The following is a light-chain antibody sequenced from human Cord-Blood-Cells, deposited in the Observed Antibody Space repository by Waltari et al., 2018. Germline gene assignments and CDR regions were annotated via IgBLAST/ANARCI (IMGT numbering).Light chain of an antibody. V-gene: IGLV2-14*01. CDR2: DVS. CDR3: SAYTSSSTFWV. Sequence: QSALTQPASVSGSPGQSITISCTGTSSDVGGYNYVSWYQPHPCKAPKLLIYDVSNRPSGVSNRFSGSKSGNTASLTIFGLQAEDEADYDCSAYTSSSTFWVFGGGTKLTVL. CDR1: SSDVGGYNY. J-gene: IGLJ3*02.